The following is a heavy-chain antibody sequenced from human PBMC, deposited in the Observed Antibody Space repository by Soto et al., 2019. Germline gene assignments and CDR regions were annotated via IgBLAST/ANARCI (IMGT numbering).Heavy chain of an antibody. CDR1: GGSISGTTYS. CDR3: ARGQGAAAGHSNFDY. CDR2: IYDSGNT. J-gene: IGHJ4*02. Sequence: QLQLQESGSGLVKPSQTLSLTCAVSGGSISGTTYSWSWIRQPPGKGLEWIGYIYDSGNTYYNPSLQSKFSISVDRSKNQFSLKLSSVTAADTAVYYCARGQGAAAGHSNFDYWGQGALVTVSS. D-gene: IGHD6-13*01. V-gene: IGHV4-30-2*01.